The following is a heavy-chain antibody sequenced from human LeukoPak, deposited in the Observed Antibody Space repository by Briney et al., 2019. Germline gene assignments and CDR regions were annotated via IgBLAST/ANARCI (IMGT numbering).Heavy chain of an antibody. CDR2: ITGSGGST. D-gene: IGHD6-13*01. Sequence: PGGSLRLSCAASGFTFSLYARSWVPQAPGKGLEWVSTITGSGGSTYYADSVRGRFTISRDNSKNTLYLQMISLRAEDTAVYYCAKGGGSSWYYFDYWGQGTLVTVSS. J-gene: IGHJ4*02. CDR3: AKGGGSSWYYFDY. V-gene: IGHV3-23*01. CDR1: GFTFSLYA.